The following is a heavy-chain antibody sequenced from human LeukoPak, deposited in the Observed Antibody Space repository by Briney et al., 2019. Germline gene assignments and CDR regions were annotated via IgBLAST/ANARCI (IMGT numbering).Heavy chain of an antibody. J-gene: IGHJ4*02. V-gene: IGHV3-15*01. CDR1: GFTFINAW. CDR2: IKAKAHGGTI. Sequence: NPGGSLRLSCAASGFTFINAWMAWVRQAPGKGLEWVGRIKAKAHGGTIEYAAPVKGRFTISRDDSQNTLYLQMNSLKTEDTAVYYCTTDGVGVEGATYDNWGQGTLVSVSS. D-gene: IGHD1-26*01. CDR3: TTDGVGVEGATYDN.